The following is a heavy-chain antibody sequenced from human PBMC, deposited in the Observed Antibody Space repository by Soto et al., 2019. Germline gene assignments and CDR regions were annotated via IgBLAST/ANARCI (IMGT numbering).Heavy chain of an antibody. J-gene: IGHJ4*02. Sequence: QVQLVQSGAEVMKPGASVKISCKTSGYTFTNNYINWVRQAPGQGLEWVGLINPNGASTTYAQTFQGRVTMTRDTSPRTVYMEQSSPGSAATAVYYCASMYGLVKHDDFWSGYYDYWGQGTLVTVSS. V-gene: IGHV1-46*01. CDR1: GYTFTNNY. CDR2: INPNGAST. D-gene: IGHD3-3*01. CDR3: ASMYGLVKHDDFWSGYYDY.